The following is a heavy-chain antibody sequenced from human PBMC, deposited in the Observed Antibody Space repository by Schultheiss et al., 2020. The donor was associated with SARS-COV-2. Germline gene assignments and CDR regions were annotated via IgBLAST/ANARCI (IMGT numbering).Heavy chain of an antibody. J-gene: IGHJ4*02. Sequence: GESLKISCAASGFTFSSYWMHWVRQAPGKGLEWVSSISSSSSYIYYADSVKGRFTISRDNAKNSLYLQMNSLRAEDTAVYYCARYYDSSVGDYWGQGTLVTVSS. CDR1: GFTFSSYW. CDR2: ISSSSSYI. D-gene: IGHD3-22*01. V-gene: IGHV3-21*04. CDR3: ARYYDSSVGDY.